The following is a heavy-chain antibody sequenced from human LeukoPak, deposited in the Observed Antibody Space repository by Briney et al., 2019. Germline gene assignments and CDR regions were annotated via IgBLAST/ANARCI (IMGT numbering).Heavy chain of an antibody. CDR3: ARGFGELIDY. CDR1: GGSISSYY. Sequence: SETLSLTCTVSGGSISSYYWSWIRQPPGKGLEWIGYIYYSGSTNYNPSLKSRVTISVDTSKNQFSLKLSSVTAADTAVYYCARGFGELIDYWGQGTLVTVSS. J-gene: IGHJ4*02. D-gene: IGHD3-10*01. CDR2: IYYSGST. V-gene: IGHV4-59*08.